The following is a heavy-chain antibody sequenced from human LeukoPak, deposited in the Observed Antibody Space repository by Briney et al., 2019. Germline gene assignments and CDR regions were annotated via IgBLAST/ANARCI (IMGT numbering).Heavy chain of an antibody. CDR3: ASEGYDRGWFRRGDY. CDR2: INTNTGNP. V-gene: IGHV7-4-1*02. CDR1: GYTFTSYA. D-gene: IGHD6-19*01. Sequence: GASVKVSCKASGYTFTSYAMNWVRQAPGQGLEWMGWINTNTGNPTYAQGFTGRFVFSLDTSVSTAYLQISSLKAEDTAVYYCASEGYDRGWFRRGDYWGQGTLVTVSS. J-gene: IGHJ4*02.